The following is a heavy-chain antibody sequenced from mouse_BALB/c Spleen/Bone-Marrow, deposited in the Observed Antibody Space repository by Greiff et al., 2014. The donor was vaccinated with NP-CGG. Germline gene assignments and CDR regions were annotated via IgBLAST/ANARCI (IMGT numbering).Heavy chain of an antibody. CDR3: TRSYGSSYEYYFDY. D-gene: IGHD1-1*01. Sequence: QVQLQQSGAELVRPGASVKLSCKASGYTFTSYWLNWVKQRPGQGLEWIGNIYTSDSYTNYNQKFKDKATLTVDKSSSTAYMQLSSPTSEDSAVYYCTRSYGSSYEYYFDYWGQGTTLTVAS. CDR2: IYTSDSYT. J-gene: IGHJ2*01. V-gene: IGHV1-69*02. CDR1: GYTFTSYW.